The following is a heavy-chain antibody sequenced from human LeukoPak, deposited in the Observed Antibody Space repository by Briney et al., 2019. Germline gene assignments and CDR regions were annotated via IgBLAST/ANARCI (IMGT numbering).Heavy chain of an antibody. CDR2: ISGSGGST. V-gene: IGHV3-23*01. J-gene: IGHJ4*02. CDR1: GFTFSSYA. D-gene: IGHD3-10*01. Sequence: GGSLRLSCAASGFTFSSYAMSWVRQAPGKGLDWVSAISGSGGSTYYADSVKGRFTISRGNSKNTLYLQMNSLRAEDTAVYYCAKGGRYYYGSGSVDYWGQGTLVTVSS. CDR3: AKGGRYYYGSGSVDY.